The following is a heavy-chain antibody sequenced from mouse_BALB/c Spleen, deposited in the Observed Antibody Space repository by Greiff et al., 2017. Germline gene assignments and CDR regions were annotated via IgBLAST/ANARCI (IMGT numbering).Heavy chain of an antibody. CDR2: IDPETGGT. CDR1: GYTFTDYE. J-gene: IGHJ2*01. D-gene: IGHD2-12*01. CDR3: TRGGVIEDT. Sequence: QVQLQQSGAELVRPGASVTLSCKASGYTFTDYEMHWVKQTPVHGLEWIGAIDPETGGTAYNQKFKGKATLTADKSSSTAYMELRSLTSEDSAVDYCTRGGVIEDTCGQSNTHTVSS. V-gene: IGHV1-15*01.